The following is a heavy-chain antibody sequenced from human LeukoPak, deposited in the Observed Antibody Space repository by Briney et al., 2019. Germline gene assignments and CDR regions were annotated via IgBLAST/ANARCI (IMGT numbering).Heavy chain of an antibody. J-gene: IGHJ4*02. V-gene: IGHV3-20*04. CDR3: ARVYYYGSGSYYISY. Sequence: PGGSLRLSCVASGFDFDDYGMSWVRQAPGKGLEWVSGINWNGGSTGYADSVKGRFTISRDNAKNSLYLQMNSLRAEDTALYYCARVYYYGSGSYYISYWGQGTLVTVSS. CDR2: INWNGGST. D-gene: IGHD3-10*01. CDR1: GFDFDDYG.